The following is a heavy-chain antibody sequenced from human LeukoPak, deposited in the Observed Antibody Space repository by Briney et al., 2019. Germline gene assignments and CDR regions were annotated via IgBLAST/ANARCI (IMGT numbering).Heavy chain of an antibody. D-gene: IGHD1-26*01. CDR2: ISPNSGGT. V-gene: IGHV1-2*02. CDR1: GYTFTGYY. J-gene: IGHJ4*02. Sequence: ASVKVSCKASGYTFTGYYMHWVRQAPGQGLEWMGWISPNSGGTNYAQKFQGRVTMTRDTSISTAYMELSRLRSDDTAVYYCARDRTTVGAPPYDYWGQGTLVTVSS. CDR3: ARDRTTVGAPPYDY.